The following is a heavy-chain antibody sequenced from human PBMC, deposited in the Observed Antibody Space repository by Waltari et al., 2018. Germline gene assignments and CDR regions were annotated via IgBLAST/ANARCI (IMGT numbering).Heavy chain of an antibody. CDR2: ISSSSIYI. D-gene: IGHD3-16*01. Sequence: EVQLVESGGGLFKPGGSLRLSCSASGFPFSSYNMNWVRQGTGKGMEWVSFISSSSIYIFDADSVKGRFTISRDNAKNSLWLQMNSLRVEDTAVYYCARGGWASNTFDIWGQGTMVTVSS. J-gene: IGHJ3*02. CDR1: GFPFSSYN. V-gene: IGHV3-21*01. CDR3: ARGGWASNTFDI.